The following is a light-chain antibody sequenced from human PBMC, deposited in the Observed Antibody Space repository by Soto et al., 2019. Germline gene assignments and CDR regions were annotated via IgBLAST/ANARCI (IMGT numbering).Light chain of an antibody. V-gene: IGLV1-40*01. CDR3: QSYDNTLSGHVV. Sequence: QSVLTQPSSVSGAPGQRITISCTGSSSNIGAGYGVHWYQQLPGTAPKLLIHDDTDRPSGVPDRSSGSKSGTSASLAITGLQAEDEADYYCQSYDNTLSGHVVFGGGTQLTVL. CDR1: SSNIGAGYG. CDR2: DDT. J-gene: IGLJ2*01.